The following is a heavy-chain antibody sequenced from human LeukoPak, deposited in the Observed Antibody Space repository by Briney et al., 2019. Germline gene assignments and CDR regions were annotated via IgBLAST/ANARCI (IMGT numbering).Heavy chain of an antibody. J-gene: IGHJ4*02. D-gene: IGHD5-18*01. CDR1: GYNFTSYW. V-gene: IGHV5-51*01. Sequence: GESLKISCKGSGYNFTSYWIGWVRQMPGKGLEWMGIIYPGDSDTRYSPSFQGQVTISADKSISTAYLQWSSLKASDTAMYYCARRADTAMGSFDYWGQGTLVTVSS. CDR3: ARRADTAMGSFDY. CDR2: IYPGDSDT.